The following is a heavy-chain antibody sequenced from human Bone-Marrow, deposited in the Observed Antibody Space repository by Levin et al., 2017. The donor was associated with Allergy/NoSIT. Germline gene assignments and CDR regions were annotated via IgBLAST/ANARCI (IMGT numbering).Heavy chain of an antibody. D-gene: IGHD5-18*01. CDR1: GYTFANHG. CDR3: AREDTARDFDY. J-gene: IGHJ4*02. CDR2: ISAYSGHT. Sequence: ASVKVSCKASGYTFANHGLSWVRQAPGQGLEWMGWISAYSGHTEYEQKFQDRVTLSTDTSTTTAFMELRSLRYDDTAVYYCAREDTARDFDYWGQGTLVTVSS. V-gene: IGHV1-18*01.